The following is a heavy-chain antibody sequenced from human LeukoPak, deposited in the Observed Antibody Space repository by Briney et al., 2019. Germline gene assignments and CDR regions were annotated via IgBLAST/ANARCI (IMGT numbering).Heavy chain of an antibody. J-gene: IGHJ5*02. CDR1: GFTFSSYW. CDR2: IKQDGSEK. CDR3: AGDLVGDSEYWFDP. D-gene: IGHD3-10*01. Sequence: GGSLRLSCAASGFTFSSYWMSWVRQAPGKGLEWVANIKQDGSEKYYVDSVKGRSTISRDNAKNSLYLQMNSLRAEDTAVYYCAGDLVGDSEYWFDPWSQGTLVTVSS. V-gene: IGHV3-7*01.